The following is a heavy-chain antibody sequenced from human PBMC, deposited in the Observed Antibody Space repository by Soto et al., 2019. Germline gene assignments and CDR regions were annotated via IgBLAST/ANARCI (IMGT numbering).Heavy chain of an antibody. CDR1: GFTFTSSA. D-gene: IGHD4-4*01. J-gene: IGHJ4*02. V-gene: IGHV1-58*02. Sequence: SVKVSCKASGFTFTSSAMQWVRQARGQRLEWIGWIVVGSGNTNYAQKFQERVTITRDMSTSTAYMELSSLRSEDTAVYYCAAGRRDSNHKMYYFDYWGQGTLVTVSS. CDR2: IVVGSGNT. CDR3: AAGRRDSNHKMYYFDY.